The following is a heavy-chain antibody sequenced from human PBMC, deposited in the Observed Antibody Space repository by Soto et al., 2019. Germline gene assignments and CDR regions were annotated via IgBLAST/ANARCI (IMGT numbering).Heavy chain of an antibody. CDR3: ARDSLTTDGYNPTGYYYYGMDV. V-gene: IGHV3-33*01. J-gene: IGHJ6*02. CDR2: IWYDGSNK. CDR1: GFTFSSYG. Sequence: PGGSLRLSCAASGFTFSSYGMHWVRQAPGKGLEWVAVIWYDGSNKYYADSVKGRFTISRDNSKNTLYLQMNSLRAEDTAVYYCARDSLTTDGYNPTGYYYYGMDVWGQGTTVTVSS. D-gene: IGHD5-12*01.